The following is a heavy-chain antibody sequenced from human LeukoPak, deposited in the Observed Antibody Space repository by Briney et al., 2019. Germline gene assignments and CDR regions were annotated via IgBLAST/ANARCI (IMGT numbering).Heavy chain of an antibody. CDR3: ARSHSSSWYAFDP. V-gene: IGHV1-2*02. CDR1: GYTFTGYY. CDR2: INPNSGGT. Sequence: GSVKVSCKASGYTFTGYYMHWVRQAPGQGLEWMGWINPNSGGTNYAQKFQGRVTMTRDTSISTAYMELSRLRSDDTAVYYCARSHSSSWYAFDPWGQGTLVTVSS. D-gene: IGHD6-13*01. J-gene: IGHJ5*02.